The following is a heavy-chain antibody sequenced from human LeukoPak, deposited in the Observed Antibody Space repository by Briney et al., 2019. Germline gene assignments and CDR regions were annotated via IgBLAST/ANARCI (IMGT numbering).Heavy chain of an antibody. CDR3: ARATVATPSEFDY. J-gene: IGHJ4*02. CDR1: GFTFSSYA. Sequence: LRLSCAASGFTFSSYAMSWIRQHPGKGLEWIGYISYSGNTYYNPSLRSRASISADTPKSQFSLKLSSTTAADTAVYYCARATVATPSEFDYWGQGTLVTVSS. CDR2: ISYSGNT. V-gene: IGHV4-31*02. D-gene: IGHD4-17*01.